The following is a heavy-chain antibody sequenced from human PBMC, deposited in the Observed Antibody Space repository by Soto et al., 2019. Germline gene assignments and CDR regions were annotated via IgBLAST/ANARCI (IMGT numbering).Heavy chain of an antibody. Sequence: SETLSLTCAVYGRSFNGYYWTWIRQPPGEGLEWIGEINHSGSANYNPSLKSRVTISVDTSKNHFSLKLSSVTAADTAVYYCASPYYYYGMDVWGQGTTVTVSS. CDR3: ASPYYYYGMDV. CDR2: INHSGSA. V-gene: IGHV4-34*01. J-gene: IGHJ6*02. CDR1: GRSFNGYY. D-gene: IGHD3-16*01.